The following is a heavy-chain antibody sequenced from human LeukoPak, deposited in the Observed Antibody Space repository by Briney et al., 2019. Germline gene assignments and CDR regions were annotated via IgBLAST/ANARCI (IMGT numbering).Heavy chain of an antibody. J-gene: IGHJ3*02. CDR2: INLSGGST. CDR3: ARVERYYYDISGYHAFDI. D-gene: IGHD3-22*01. Sequence: WATVKVSCTASGYTFTSYYKHWVRQPPGQGLEWMGIINLSGGSTSYAQKFQGRVTMTRDASTSTVYMELSSRRSEDTAVYYCARVERYYYDISGYHAFDIWGQGTMVTVSS. CDR1: GYTFTSYY. V-gene: IGHV1-46*01.